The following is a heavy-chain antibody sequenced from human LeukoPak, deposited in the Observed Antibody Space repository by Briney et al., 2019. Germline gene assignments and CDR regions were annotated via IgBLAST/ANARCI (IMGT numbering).Heavy chain of an antibody. V-gene: IGHV4-34*01. D-gene: IGHD1-20*01. Sequence: SETLSLTCAVYGGSFSGFDWTWIRQPPGKGLEWIGEINHSGSTKYNPSLKSRVAISMDTPKNQFSLKLSSVTAADTAIYYCARRYNWSDCWGQGTVVTVSS. CDR1: GGSFSGFD. CDR3: ARRYNWSDC. J-gene: IGHJ4*02. CDR2: INHSGST.